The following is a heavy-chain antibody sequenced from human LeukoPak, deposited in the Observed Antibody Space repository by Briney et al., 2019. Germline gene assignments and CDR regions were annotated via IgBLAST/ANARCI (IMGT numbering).Heavy chain of an antibody. CDR3: ARLPRDDPNYYIDV. Sequence: SETLSLTCTVSGGSISSSSYYWGWIRQPPGKGLEWIGSIYYSGSTYYNPSLKSRVTISVDTSKNQFSLKLSSVTAADTAVYYCARLPRDDPNYYIDVWGKGTTVTISS. D-gene: IGHD3-3*01. CDR1: GGSISSSSYY. CDR2: IYYSGST. J-gene: IGHJ6*03. V-gene: IGHV4-39*01.